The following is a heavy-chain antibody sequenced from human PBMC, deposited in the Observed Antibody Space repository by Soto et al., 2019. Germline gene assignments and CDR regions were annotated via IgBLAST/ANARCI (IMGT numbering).Heavy chain of an antibody. Sequence: QITLKESGPTLVKPTQTLTLTCTFSGFSLTTSGVGVGWIRQPPGKALEWLALIYWDDDKRYSPSLQSRVTXSXXTSKNQVVRTMTNVDPVDTATYYCAHSRAPRIFDYWGQGTLVTVSS. V-gene: IGHV2-5*02. CDR1: GFSLTTSGVG. D-gene: IGHD3-10*01. CDR3: AHSRAPRIFDY. CDR2: IYWDDDK. J-gene: IGHJ4*02.